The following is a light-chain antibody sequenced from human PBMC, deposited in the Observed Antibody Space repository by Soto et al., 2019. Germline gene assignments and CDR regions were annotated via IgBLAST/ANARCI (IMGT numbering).Light chain of an antibody. CDR3: QQYDSYPWT. CDR1: QSLSRW. Sequence: DIQMTQSPSTLSASVGDRVTITCRASQSLSRWLAWYQQKPGKAPKLLIYDASSLESGVPSRFSGSASGTEFTLSITPLQPDDFATCYCQQYDSYPWTFGQGTKVDIK. CDR2: DAS. J-gene: IGKJ1*01. V-gene: IGKV1-5*01.